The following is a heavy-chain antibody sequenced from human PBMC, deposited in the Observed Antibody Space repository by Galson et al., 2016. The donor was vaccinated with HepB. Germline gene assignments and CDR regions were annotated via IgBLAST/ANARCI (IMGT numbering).Heavy chain of an antibody. V-gene: IGHV3-23*01. J-gene: IGHJ4*02. Sequence: SLRLSCAASGFTFYNYAMTWVRQAPGKGLAWVSSISGSGDGTYYADSVKGRFTISRDNPKNTLCLQMNSLRAEDTAVYYCAKSVDTNSWFPLDFWGQGTLVTVSS. CDR2: ISGSGDGT. CDR1: GFTFYNYA. D-gene: IGHD2/OR15-2a*01. CDR3: AKSVDTNSWFPLDF.